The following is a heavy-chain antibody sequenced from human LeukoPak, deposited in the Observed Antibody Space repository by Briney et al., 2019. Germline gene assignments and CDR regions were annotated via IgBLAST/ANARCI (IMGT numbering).Heavy chain of an antibody. CDR2: ISASGDDT. D-gene: IGHD3-10*01. V-gene: IGHV3-23*01. CDR3: AKGVYGSGSYYLFDY. J-gene: IGHJ4*02. Sequence: GGSLRLSCAASGFTFSSSVMSWVRQTSGKGLQWVSSISASGDDTYFADSVKGRFTISRDNSKNTLYLQMNSLRAEDTAVYYCAKGVYGSGSYYLFDYWGQGTLVTVSS. CDR1: GFTFSSSV.